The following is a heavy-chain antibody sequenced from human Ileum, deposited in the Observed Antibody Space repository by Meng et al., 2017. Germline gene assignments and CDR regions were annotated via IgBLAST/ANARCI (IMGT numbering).Heavy chain of an antibody. J-gene: IGHJ4*02. D-gene: IGHD3-22*01. CDR1: GYPFTGYL. CDR2: IKPNSGGT. CDR3: ARERFYYYDSSGSIN. V-gene: IGHV1-2*06. Sequence: GRCRAYGNKPGSPVKVSCKASGYPFTGYLMHWVRPAPGQGLEWMGRIKPNSGGTNYAQKFQGRVTMTRDTSISTAYMELSRLRSDDTAVYYCARERFYYYDSSGSINWGQGTLVTASS.